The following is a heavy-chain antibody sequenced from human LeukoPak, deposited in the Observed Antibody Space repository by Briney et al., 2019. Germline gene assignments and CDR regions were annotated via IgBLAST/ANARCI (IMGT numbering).Heavy chain of an antibody. Sequence: GGSLRLSCAASGFTVSSNHMSWVRQAPGKGLEWVSVIYSGGSTYYADSVKGRFTISRDNSKNTLYLQMNSLRAEDTAVYYCASLEIVRGGHYFDYWGQGTLVTVSS. CDR2: IYSGGST. CDR3: ASLEIVRGGHYFDY. D-gene: IGHD3-10*02. CDR1: GFTVSSNH. J-gene: IGHJ4*02. V-gene: IGHV3-53*01.